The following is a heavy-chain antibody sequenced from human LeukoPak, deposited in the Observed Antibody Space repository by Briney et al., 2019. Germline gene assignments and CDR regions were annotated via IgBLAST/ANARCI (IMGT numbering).Heavy chain of an antibody. V-gene: IGHV3-23*01. CDR2: IRFNGGLS. J-gene: IGHJ4*02. D-gene: IGHD2-21*02. CDR1: GFTFSTYA. Sequence: PGGSLRLSCAASGFTFSTYAMSWVRQAPGMGLEWVSSIRFNGGLSYYADPVKGRFTISRDNSKNTLFLQMDSLRADDTAFYYCASTASYCGFDCYSYLDYWGQGILVTVSS. CDR3: ASTASYCGFDCYSYLDY.